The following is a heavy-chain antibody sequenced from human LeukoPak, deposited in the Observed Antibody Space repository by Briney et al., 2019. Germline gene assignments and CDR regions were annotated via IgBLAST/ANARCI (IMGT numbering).Heavy chain of an antibody. Sequence: ASVKVSCKASGYIFTGYYMHWVRQAPGQGLEWMGWINPNSGGTNYAQKFQGRVTMTRDTSISTAYMELSSLRAEDTAVYYCARDRDYDILTGYPYIRVNWFDPWGQGTLVTVSS. D-gene: IGHD3-9*01. J-gene: IGHJ5*02. CDR1: GYIFTGYY. CDR2: INPNSGGT. V-gene: IGHV1-2*02. CDR3: ARDRDYDILTGYPYIRVNWFDP.